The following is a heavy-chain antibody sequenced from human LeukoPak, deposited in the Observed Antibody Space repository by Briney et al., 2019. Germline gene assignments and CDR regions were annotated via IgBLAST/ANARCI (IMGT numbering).Heavy chain of an antibody. D-gene: IGHD2-2*01. Sequence: GGSLRLSCTASGFAFDDHGMSWVRQVPGKGLEWVSGINWNGGSTGYADPLRGRFTISRDNAKNSLYLQMDSLRAEDTALYYCARAPITSPFYFDYWGQGTLVTVSS. CDR1: GFAFDDHG. V-gene: IGHV3-20*04. CDR2: INWNGGST. CDR3: ARAPITSPFYFDY. J-gene: IGHJ4*02.